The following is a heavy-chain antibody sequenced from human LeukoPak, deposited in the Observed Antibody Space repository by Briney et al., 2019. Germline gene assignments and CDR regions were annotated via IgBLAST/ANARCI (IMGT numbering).Heavy chain of an antibody. CDR2: ITYDGGRT. J-gene: IGHJ4*02. Sequence: GGSLRLSCAASGFRFDDCAMHWVRQAPGKGLEWVSLITYDGGRTNYADSVKGRFTISRDNSKNTLYLQMNSLRAEDTAVYYCAKGVQFDYWGQGTLVTVSS. V-gene: IGHV3-43D*03. CDR1: GFRFDDCA. CDR3: AKGVQFDY.